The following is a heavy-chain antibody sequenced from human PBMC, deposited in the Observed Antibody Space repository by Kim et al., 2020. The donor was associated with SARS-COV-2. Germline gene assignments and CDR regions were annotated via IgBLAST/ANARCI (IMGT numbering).Heavy chain of an antibody. J-gene: IGHJ4*02. CDR3: AREGGRDGYKSPPDY. V-gene: IGHV1-69*13. CDR1: GGTFSSYA. CDR2: IIPIFGTA. D-gene: IGHD5-12*01. Sequence: SVKVSCKASGGTFSSYAISWVRQAPGQGLELMGGIIPIFGTANYAQKFQGRVTITADESTSTAYMELSSLRSEDTAVYYCAREGGRDGYKSPPDYWGQGTLVTVSS.